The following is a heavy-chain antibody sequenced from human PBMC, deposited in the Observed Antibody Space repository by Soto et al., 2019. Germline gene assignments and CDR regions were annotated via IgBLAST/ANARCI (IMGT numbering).Heavy chain of an antibody. CDR2: ITWNGANT. Sequence: PWGPLRLSCAASGFRFDEYNIHWVRQAPGKGLEWVSLITWNGANTYYADSVKGRFTISRDGTTKSVSLQMTSLKREDTGLYYCARETLSYGSALDVWGQGTTVTVSS. V-gene: IGHV3-43*01. D-gene: IGHD3-16*01. J-gene: IGHJ6*02. CDR1: GFRFDEYN. CDR3: ARETLSYGSALDV.